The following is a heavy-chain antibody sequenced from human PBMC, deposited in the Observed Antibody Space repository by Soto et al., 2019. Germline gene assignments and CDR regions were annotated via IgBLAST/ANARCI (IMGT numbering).Heavy chain of an antibody. Sequence: GGSLRLSCAASGFTFSNAWMSWVRQAPGKGLEWVGRIKSKTDGGTTDYAAPVKGRFTISRDDSKNTLYLQMNSLKTEDTAVYYCTTDELLAHHPKGTDVWGQGITVTLSS. V-gene: IGHV3-15*01. CDR2: IKSKTDGGTT. CDR3: TTDELLAHHPKGTDV. D-gene: IGHD1-26*01. CDR1: GFTFSNAW. J-gene: IGHJ6*02.